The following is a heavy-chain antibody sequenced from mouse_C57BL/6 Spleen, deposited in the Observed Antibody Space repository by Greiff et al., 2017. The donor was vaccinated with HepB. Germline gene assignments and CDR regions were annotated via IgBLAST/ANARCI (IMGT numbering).Heavy chain of an antibody. V-gene: IGHV3-6*01. J-gene: IGHJ2*01. Sequence: EVHLVESGPGLVKPSQSLSLTCSVTGYSITSGYYWNWIRQFPGNKLEWMGYISYDGSNNYNPSLKNRIPITRDTSKNQFFLKLNSVTTEDTATYYCARGSSSSYRLFDYWGQGTTLTVSS. CDR2: ISYDGSN. CDR3: ARGSSSSYRLFDY. CDR1: GYSITSGYY. D-gene: IGHD1-1*01.